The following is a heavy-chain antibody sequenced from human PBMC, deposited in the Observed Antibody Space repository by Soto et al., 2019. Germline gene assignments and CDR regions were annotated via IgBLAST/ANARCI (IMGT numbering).Heavy chain of an antibody. D-gene: IGHD3-22*01. V-gene: IGHV3-23*01. Sequence: PGGSLRLSCAASGFTFSSYAMSWVRQAPGKGLECVSAISGSGGSTYYADSVKGRFTISRDNSKNTLYLQMNSLRAEDTAVYYCAKDTSSGYYLDYWGQGTLVTVSS. J-gene: IGHJ4*02. CDR2: ISGSGGST. CDR1: GFTFSSYA. CDR3: AKDTSSGYYLDY.